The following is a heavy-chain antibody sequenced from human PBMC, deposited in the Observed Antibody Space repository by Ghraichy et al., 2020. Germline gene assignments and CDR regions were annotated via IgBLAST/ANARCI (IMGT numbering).Heavy chain of an antibody. Sequence: GESLNISCAASGFTFSDYYMTWIRLAPGKGLEWVSYISRSATATYHADSVKGRFTISRDNAKSSLYLQMDSLRVEDTAVYYCARERVIRGVSTAYYGLDVWGQGTTVTVSS. V-gene: IGHV3-11*01. J-gene: IGHJ6*02. CDR2: ISRSATAT. CDR1: GFTFSDYY. CDR3: ARERVIRGVSTAYYGLDV. D-gene: IGHD3-10*01.